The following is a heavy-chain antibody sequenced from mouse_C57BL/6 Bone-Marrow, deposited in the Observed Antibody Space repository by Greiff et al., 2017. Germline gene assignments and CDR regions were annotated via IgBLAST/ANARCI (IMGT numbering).Heavy chain of an antibody. CDR2: INPGSGGT. CDR1: GYAFTNYL. Sequence: VQLQQSGAELVRPGPSVKVSCKASGYAFTNYLIEWVKQRPGQGLEWIGVINPGSGGTNYNEKFKGKATLTADKSSSTAYMQLSSLTSEDSAVYFCARLPWFAYWGQGTLVTVSA. V-gene: IGHV1-54*01. J-gene: IGHJ3*01. CDR3: ARLPWFAY.